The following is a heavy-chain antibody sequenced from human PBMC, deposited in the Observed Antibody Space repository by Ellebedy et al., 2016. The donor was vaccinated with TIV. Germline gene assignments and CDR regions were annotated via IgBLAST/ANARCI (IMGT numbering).Heavy chain of an antibody. CDR1: GFTFSPYA. J-gene: IGHJ3*02. V-gene: IGHV3-48*04. D-gene: IGHD4-17*01. Sequence: GGSLRLSCAASGFTFSPYAMNWVRQAPGKGLEWVSYISGSSLTKNYADSVMGRFTISRDNAKKSLYLQMISLRAEDTAVYYCASDGSYGDFLSPTHAFENWGQGTMVIVSS. CDR2: ISGSSLTK. CDR3: ASDGSYGDFLSPTHAFEN.